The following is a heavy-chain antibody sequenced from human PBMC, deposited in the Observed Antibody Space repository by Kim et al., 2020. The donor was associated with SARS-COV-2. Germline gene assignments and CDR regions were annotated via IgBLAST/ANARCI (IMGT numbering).Heavy chain of an antibody. J-gene: IGHJ4*02. V-gene: IGHV4-59*01. D-gene: IGHD3-9*01. CDR3: ARSGRRTRYFDWLSDFDY. Sequence: GRVTIAVDTSKNQFSLKLSSVTAADTAVYYCARSGRRTRYFDWLSDFDYWGQGTLVTVSS.